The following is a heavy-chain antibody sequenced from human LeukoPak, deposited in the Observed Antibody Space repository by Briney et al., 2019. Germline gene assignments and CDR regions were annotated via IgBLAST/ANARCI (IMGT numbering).Heavy chain of an antibody. CDR2: IYYSGST. V-gene: IGHV4-39*07. CDR1: GGSISSSSYY. Sequence: SETLSLTCTVSGGSISSSSYYWGWIRQPPGKGLEWIGRIYYSGSTYYNPSLKSRVTISVDTSKNQFSLKLSSVTAADTAVYYCARPRREYYYGSGSRRGNYYYYMDVWGKGTTVTISS. D-gene: IGHD3-10*01. CDR3: ARPRREYYYGSGSRRGNYYYYMDV. J-gene: IGHJ6*03.